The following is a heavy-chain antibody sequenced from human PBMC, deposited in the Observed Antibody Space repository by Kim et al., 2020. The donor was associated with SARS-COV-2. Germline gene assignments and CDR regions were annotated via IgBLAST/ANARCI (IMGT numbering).Heavy chain of an antibody. CDR2: IYYSGST. D-gene: IGHD3-22*01. J-gene: IGHJ5*02. CDR1: GGSISSYY. CDR3: SRHVSDSSGYYLGWFDH. V-gene: IGHV4-59*08. Sequence: SETLSLTCTVSGGSISSYYWSWIRQPPGKGLEWIGYIYYSGSTNYNPSLTSRVTISVDTSTNQFSLKLSSGTAADTAVYYCSRHVSDSSGYYLGWFDHWG.